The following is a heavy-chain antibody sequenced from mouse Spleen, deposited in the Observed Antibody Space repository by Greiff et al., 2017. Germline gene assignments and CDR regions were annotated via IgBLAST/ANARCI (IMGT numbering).Heavy chain of an antibody. V-gene: IGHV1-76*01. Sequence: VQLQQSGTVLARPGASVKMSCKTSGYTFTDYYINWVKQRPGQGLEWIARIYPGSGNTYYNEKFKGKATLTAEKSSSTAYMQLSSLTSEDSAVYVCARSGYYGSSPMDYWGQGTSVTVSS. D-gene: IGHD1-1*01. CDR1: GYTFTDYY. CDR3: ARSGYYGSSPMDY. CDR2: IYPGSGNT. J-gene: IGHJ4*01.